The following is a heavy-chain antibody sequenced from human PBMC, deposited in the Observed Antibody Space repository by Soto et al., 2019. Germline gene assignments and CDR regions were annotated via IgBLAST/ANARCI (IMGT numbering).Heavy chain of an antibody. CDR1: GFSFSSNW. CDR3: GSREPRGY. J-gene: IGHJ4*02. D-gene: IGHD1-1*01. V-gene: IGHV3-7*01. Sequence: EVQLVESGGDLVQPGGSLRLSCAASGFSFSSNWMSWVRQAPGKGLEWVADIKEDGSEKYYVDSVKGRFTISRDNAKNSLYWQMNSLGGEDPAVYYCGSREPRGYWGQGTLVSVSS. CDR2: IKEDGSEK.